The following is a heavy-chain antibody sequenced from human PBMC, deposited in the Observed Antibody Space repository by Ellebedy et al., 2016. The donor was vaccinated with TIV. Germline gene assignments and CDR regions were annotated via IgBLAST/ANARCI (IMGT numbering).Heavy chain of an antibody. J-gene: IGHJ3*02. Sequence: SETLSLXCTVSGGSISSSSYYWGWIRQPPGKGLEWIGSIYYSGSTYYNPSLKSRVTISVDTSKNQFSLKLSSVTAADTAVYYCARGGYDSSGYPIGDAFDIWGQGTMVTVSS. CDR3: ARGGYDSSGYPIGDAFDI. D-gene: IGHD3-22*01. V-gene: IGHV4-39*01. CDR2: IYYSGST. CDR1: GGSISSSSYY.